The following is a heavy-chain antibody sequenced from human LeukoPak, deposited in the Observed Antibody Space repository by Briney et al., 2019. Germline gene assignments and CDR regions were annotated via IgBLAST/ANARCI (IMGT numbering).Heavy chain of an antibody. CDR3: ARERGGWFGAKETDY. Sequence: GGSLRLSCAASGFTFSSYWMSWVRQAPGKGLEWVANIKQDGSETYYVDSVKGRFTISRDNAKNSLYLQMNSLRAEDTAVYYCARERGGWFGAKETDYWGQGTLVTVSS. CDR1: GFTFSSYW. V-gene: IGHV3-7*01. D-gene: IGHD3-10*01. J-gene: IGHJ4*02. CDR2: IKQDGSET.